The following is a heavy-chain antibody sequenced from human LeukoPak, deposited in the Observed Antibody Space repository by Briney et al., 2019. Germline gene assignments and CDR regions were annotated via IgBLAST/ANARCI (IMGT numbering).Heavy chain of an antibody. CDR3: ASFYGSGFSFDY. CDR1: GYSISSGYY. J-gene: IGHJ4*02. Sequence: SETLSLTCTVSGYSISSGYYWAWIRPPPGKGLQWIGNIYHSGNTYYNPSLKSRVSISVDTSKNQFSLRLTSVTAADTAVYYCASFYGSGFSFDYWGQGTLVTVSS. CDR2: IYHSGNT. D-gene: IGHD3-10*01. V-gene: IGHV4-38-2*02.